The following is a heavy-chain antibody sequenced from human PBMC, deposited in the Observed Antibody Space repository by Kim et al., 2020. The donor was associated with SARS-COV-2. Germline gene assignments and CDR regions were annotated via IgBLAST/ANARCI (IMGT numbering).Heavy chain of an antibody. CDR3: ARDSVRNRGSLGY. J-gene: IGHJ4*02. V-gene: IGHV3-30-3*01. D-gene: IGHD3-10*01. CDR2: ISYDGSNK. CDR1: GFTFSSYA. Sequence: GGSLRLSCAASGFTFSSYAMHWVRQAPGKGLEWVAVISYDGSNKYYADSVKGRFTISRDNSKNTLYLQMNSLRAEDTAVYYCARDSVRNRGSLGYWGQGTLVTVSS.